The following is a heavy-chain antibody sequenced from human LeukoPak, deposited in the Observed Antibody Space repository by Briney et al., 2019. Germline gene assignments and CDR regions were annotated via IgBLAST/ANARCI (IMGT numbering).Heavy chain of an antibody. CDR1: GYTFTGYY. CDR3: ARTCRGGDCYLGGPYYFDY. V-gene: IGHV1-2*02. D-gene: IGHD2-21*01. Sequence: ASVKVSCKASGYTFTGYYMHWVRQAPGQGLEWMGWINPNSGGTNYAQKFQGRVTMTRDTSISTAYMELSRLRSDDTAVYYCARTCRGGDCYLGGPYYFDYWGQGTLVTVSS. CDR2: INPNSGGT. J-gene: IGHJ4*02.